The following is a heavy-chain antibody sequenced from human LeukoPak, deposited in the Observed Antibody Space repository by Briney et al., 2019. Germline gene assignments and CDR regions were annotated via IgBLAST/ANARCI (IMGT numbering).Heavy chain of an antibody. Sequence: ASVKVSCKASGYTFTSYYMHWVRQAPGQGLEWMGIINPSGGSTSYAQKFQGRVTMTRDMSTSTVYMELSSLRSEDTAVYYCARGVRWDNPYYYYYMDVWGKGTTVTVSS. J-gene: IGHJ6*03. D-gene: IGHD4-23*01. V-gene: IGHV1-46*01. CDR1: GYTFTSYY. CDR2: INPSGGST. CDR3: ARGVRWDNPYYYYYMDV.